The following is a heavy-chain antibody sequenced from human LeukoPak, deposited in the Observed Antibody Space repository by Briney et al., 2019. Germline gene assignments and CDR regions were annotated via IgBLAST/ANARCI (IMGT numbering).Heavy chain of an antibody. CDR1: GGSISSGSYY. V-gene: IGHV4-61*02. CDR2: IYTSGST. CDR3: ARDDRPGIGVDAFDI. J-gene: IGHJ3*02. D-gene: IGHD2-8*01. Sequence: SETLSLTCTVSGGSISSGSYYWSWIRQPAGKGLEWIGRIYTSGSTNYNPSLKSRVTISVDTSKSQFSLKLSSVTAADTAVYHCARDDRPGIGVDAFDIWGQGTMVTVSS.